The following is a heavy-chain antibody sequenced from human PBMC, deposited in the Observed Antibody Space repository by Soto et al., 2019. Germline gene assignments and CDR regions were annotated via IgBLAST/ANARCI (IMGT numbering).Heavy chain of an antibody. V-gene: IGHV4-39*01. D-gene: IGHD2-21*01. CDR3: VRLLNIPSWYFDL. CDR2: INYSGTA. J-gene: IGHJ2*01. Sequence: QVELQQSGPGVVRPSETLSLTCSVSGASISKTSSYWGWIRQPPGKGLEWIGSINYSGTAYYSPSFRSRASLSVDTSANQFSLRLMSVTAAGTGFYFCVRLLNIPSWYFDLWGREKPVIVSS. CDR1: GASISKTSSY.